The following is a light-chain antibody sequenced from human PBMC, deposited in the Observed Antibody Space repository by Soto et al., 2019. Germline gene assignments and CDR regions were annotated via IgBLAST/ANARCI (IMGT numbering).Light chain of an antibody. J-gene: IGKJ2*01. CDR3: QKYNSARRT. CDR1: QGISNY. V-gene: IGKV1-27*01. Sequence: DIQMTPSPSSLSASVGDRVTITCRASQGISNYLAWYQQKPGKVPKRLIYAASTLQSGVPSRFSGSGSLTDFTLTISSLQPEDLATDYRQKYNSARRTFGQGTKLEIK. CDR2: AAS.